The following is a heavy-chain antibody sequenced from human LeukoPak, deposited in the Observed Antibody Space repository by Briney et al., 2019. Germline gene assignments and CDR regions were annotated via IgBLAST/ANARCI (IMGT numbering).Heavy chain of an antibody. D-gene: IGHD4-23*01. V-gene: IGHV3-21*01. CDR3: ARDPIGGLYYYYRDV. J-gene: IGHJ6*03. CDR2: ISSSSSYI. Sequence: GGSLRLSCAASGFTFSSYSMNSVRQAPAKGLEWVSSISSSSSYIYYADSVKGRFTISRDNAKNSLYLQMNSLRAEDTAVYYCARDPIGGLYYYYRDVWGKGTTVTVSS. CDR1: GFTFSSYS.